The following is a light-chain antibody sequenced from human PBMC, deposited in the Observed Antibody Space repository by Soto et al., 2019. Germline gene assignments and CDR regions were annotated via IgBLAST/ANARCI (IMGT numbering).Light chain of an antibody. CDR1: SNDVGDYNY. CDR3: SSYAGSSTLYV. Sequence: QSALTQPPSASGSPGQSVTISCTGTSNDVGDYNYVSWYQQHPGKAPKLMIYEVSKRPSGVPGRFSGSKSGNTASLTVSGLQAEDEADYYCSSYAGSSTLYVFGTRTKVTVL. J-gene: IGLJ1*01. CDR2: EVS. V-gene: IGLV2-8*01.